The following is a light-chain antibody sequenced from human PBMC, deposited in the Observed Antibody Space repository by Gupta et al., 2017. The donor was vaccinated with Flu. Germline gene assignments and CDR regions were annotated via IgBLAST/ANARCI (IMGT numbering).Light chain of an antibody. Sequence: QSALTQPPSVSGSPGQSVTTSCTGTSSDVGSYNRVSWYQQPPVTTPKLMIYEVSKRPSGVPVRFSGSKSGNTASLTISGLHDEDEADYYCSSYTSSSTSVFGSGTKVTVL. CDR2: EVS. CDR3: SSYTSSSTSV. J-gene: IGLJ1*01. V-gene: IGLV2-18*02. CDR1: SSDVGSYNR.